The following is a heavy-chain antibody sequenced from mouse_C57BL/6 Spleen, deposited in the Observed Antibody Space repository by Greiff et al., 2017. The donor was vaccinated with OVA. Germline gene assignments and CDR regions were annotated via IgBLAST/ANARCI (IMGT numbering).Heavy chain of an antibody. V-gene: IGHV5-9-1*02. D-gene: IGHD4-1*01. CDR2: ISSGGDYT. Sequence: DVQLVESGEGLVKPGGSLKLSCAASGFTFSSYAMSWVRQTPEKRLEWVAYISSGGDYTYYADTVKGRFTISRDNARNTLYLQMSSLKSEDTAMYCCTKEAGNWYFDVWGTGTTVTVSS. CDR1: GFTFSSYA. J-gene: IGHJ1*03. CDR3: TKEAGNWYFDV.